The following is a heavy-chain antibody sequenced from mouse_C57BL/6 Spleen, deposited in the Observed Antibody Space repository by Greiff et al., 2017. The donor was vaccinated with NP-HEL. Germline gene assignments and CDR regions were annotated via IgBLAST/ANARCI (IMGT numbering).Heavy chain of an antibody. D-gene: IGHD2-3*01. CDR3: TGGWLLRYYFDY. CDR2: IDPENGDT. V-gene: IGHV14-4*01. Sequence: EVQLVESGAELVRPGASVKLSCTASGFNIKDDYMHWVKQRPEQGLEWIGWIDPENGDTEYASKFQGKATITADTSSNTAYLQLSSLTSEDTAVYYCTGGWLLRYYFDYWGQGTTLTVSS. J-gene: IGHJ2*01. CDR1: GFNIKDDY.